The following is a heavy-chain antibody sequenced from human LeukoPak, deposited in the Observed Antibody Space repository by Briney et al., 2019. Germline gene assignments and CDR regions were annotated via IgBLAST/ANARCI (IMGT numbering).Heavy chain of an antibody. D-gene: IGHD2/OR15-2a*01. CDR3: AKELGTTTFLDY. CDR2: ISYDGSNE. CDR1: GFTFSSYG. J-gene: IGHJ4*02. Sequence: PGRSLRLSCAPSGFTFSSYGMHWVRQAPGKGLEWVAVISYDGSNEYYGDSVKGRFTISRDNSKNTLYLQMNSLRGEDTAVYHCAKELGTTTFLDYWGQGTLVTVSS. V-gene: IGHV3-30*18.